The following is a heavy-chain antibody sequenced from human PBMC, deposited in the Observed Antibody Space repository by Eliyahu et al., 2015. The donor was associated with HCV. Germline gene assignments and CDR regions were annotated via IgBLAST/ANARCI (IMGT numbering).Heavy chain of an antibody. CDR3: ARVPSAGGVWSYYYYGMDV. CDR1: GGTFSSYA. CDR2: IIPIFGTA. Sequence: QVQLVQSGAEVKKPGSSVKVSCKASGGTFSSYAISWVRQAPGQGLEWMGGIIPIFGTANYAQKFQGRVTITADKSTSTAYMELSSLRSEDTAVYYCARVPSAGGVWSYYYYGMDVWGQGTTVTVSS. D-gene: IGHD2-8*02. J-gene: IGHJ6*02. V-gene: IGHV1-69*06.